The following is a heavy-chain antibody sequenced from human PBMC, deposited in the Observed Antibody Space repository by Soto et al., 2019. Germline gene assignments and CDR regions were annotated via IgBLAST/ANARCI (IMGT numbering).Heavy chain of an antibody. CDR2: ISGSGVDT. V-gene: IGHV3-23*01. CDR1: GFTFSSYG. D-gene: IGHD2-21*02. CDR3: AKGGAYCYGDCTRAH. Sequence: EVQLLQSGGGSVQPGGSLRLSCEGSGFTFSSYGMTWVRQAPGKGLEWVAGISGSGVDTKYADSVKGRFIIARDNSKNKRYLQMNNLRVEDMAVYFCAKGGAYCYGDCTRAHWGQGTLVTVSS. J-gene: IGHJ4*02.